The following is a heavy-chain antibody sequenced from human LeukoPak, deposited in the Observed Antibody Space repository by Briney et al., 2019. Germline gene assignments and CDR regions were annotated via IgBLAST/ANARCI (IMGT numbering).Heavy chain of an antibody. CDR3: ARGTYGYYMDV. CDR1: NYSISNSLY. D-gene: IGHD4-17*01. J-gene: IGHJ6*03. Sequence: SETLSLTCSGSNYSISNSLYWGWLRQPPGRGLEWIGSIYRSGSTFYNPSLKSRVTISLDTSKNQFSLKLSSVTAADTAVYFCARGTYGYYMDVWGKGTTVTVSS. V-gene: IGHV4-38-2*02. CDR2: IYRSGST.